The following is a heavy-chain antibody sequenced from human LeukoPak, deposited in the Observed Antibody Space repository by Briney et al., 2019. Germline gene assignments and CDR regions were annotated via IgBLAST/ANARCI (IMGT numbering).Heavy chain of an antibody. CDR3: AREAALSMFDP. CDR2: ISSSGSTI. Sequence: GGSLRLSCAASGFTFSSYEMNWVRQAPGKGLEWVSYISSSGSTIYYADSVKGRFTISRDNAKNSLYLQMNSLRAEDTAVYYCAREAALSMFDPWGQGTLVTVSS. J-gene: IGHJ5*02. V-gene: IGHV3-48*03. CDR1: GFTFSSYE. D-gene: IGHD6-6*01.